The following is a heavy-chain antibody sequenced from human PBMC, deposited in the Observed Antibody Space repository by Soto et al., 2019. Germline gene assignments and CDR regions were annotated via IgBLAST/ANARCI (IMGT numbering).Heavy chain of an antibody. V-gene: IGHV6-1*01. D-gene: IGHD5-12*01. CDR3: ATGYYSGRYYFYY. CDR1: GGSVSGNSVA. CDR2: TYYRSKWNN. J-gene: IGHJ4*02. Sequence: QTLSLTCAISGGSVSGNSVAWNWIRQSQARGLEWLGRTYYRSKWNNDYAVSVKSRITINPDTSRNQFSLQLNSVTPEDTAVYYCATGYYSGRYYFYYWGQGTLVTVSS.